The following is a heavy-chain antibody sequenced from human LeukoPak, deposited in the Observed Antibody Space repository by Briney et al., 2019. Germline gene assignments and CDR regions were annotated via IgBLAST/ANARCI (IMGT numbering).Heavy chain of an antibody. D-gene: IGHD3-10*01. Sequence: GGSLRLSCAASGFTVSSNYMSWVRQAPGKGLEWVSGFYSTGNTYYADSVKGRFTISRDNSKNTLYLQMNSLRAEDTAVYYCAKTGLLWFGKSDEGNWFDPWGQGTLVTVSS. J-gene: IGHJ5*02. CDR1: GFTVSSNY. V-gene: IGHV3-66*03. CDR2: FYSTGNT. CDR3: AKTGLLWFGKSDEGNWFDP.